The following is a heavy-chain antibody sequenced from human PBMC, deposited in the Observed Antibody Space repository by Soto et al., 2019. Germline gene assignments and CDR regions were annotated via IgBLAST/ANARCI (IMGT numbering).Heavy chain of an antibody. CDR1: GFTFNNYA. V-gene: IGHV3-23*01. CDR3: AKDSSGSWPWRFDP. D-gene: IGHD6-13*01. CDR2: ITGGGGKT. Sequence: EVQLLESGGGLVQPGGSLRLSCVASGFTFNNYAMTWVRQAPGKGLEWVSGITGGGGKTYYTDSVKGLFTISRDNSKNEVYLQMNSLRAEDTAGYDCAKDSSGSWPWRFDPWGQGTLVTFSS. J-gene: IGHJ5*02.